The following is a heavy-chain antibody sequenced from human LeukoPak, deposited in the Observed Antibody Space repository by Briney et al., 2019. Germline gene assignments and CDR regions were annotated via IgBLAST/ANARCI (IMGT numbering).Heavy chain of an antibody. J-gene: IGHJ4*02. V-gene: IGHV3-33*01. CDR3: ARDYGGGYLHYLVY. CDR1: GFTFSSYG. CDR2: IWYDGSNK. Sequence: GGSLRLSCAASGFTFSSYGMPWVRQAPGKGLEWVAVIWYDGSNKYYADSVKGRFTISRDNSKNPLYLQMNSLRAEDTAVYYCARDYGGGYLHYLVYWGQGTLVTVSS. D-gene: IGHD1-26*01.